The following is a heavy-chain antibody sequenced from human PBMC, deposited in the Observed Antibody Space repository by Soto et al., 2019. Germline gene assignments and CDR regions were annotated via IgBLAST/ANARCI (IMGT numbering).Heavy chain of an antibody. CDR1: GFTFSSYS. CDR3: ARDHVGQSGYYAFDI. V-gene: IGHV3-48*02. Sequence: GGSLRLSCAASGFTFSSYSMNWVRQAPGKGLEWVSYISSSSSTIYYADSVKGQFTISRDNAKNSLYLQMNSLRDEDTAVYYCARDHVGQSGYYAFDIWGQGTMVTVSS. D-gene: IGHD3-22*01. J-gene: IGHJ3*02. CDR2: ISSSSSTI.